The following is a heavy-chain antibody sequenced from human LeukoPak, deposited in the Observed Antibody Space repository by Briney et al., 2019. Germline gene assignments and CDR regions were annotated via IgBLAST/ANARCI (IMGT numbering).Heavy chain of an antibody. CDR3: ARDSPSYYYGSGYRGGFDP. CDR1: GDSISSYY. CDR2: IYYSGST. D-gene: IGHD3-10*01. J-gene: IGHJ5*02. V-gene: IGHV4-59*01. Sequence: SETLSLTCTVSGDSISSYYWSWIRQPPGKGLEWIGYIYYSGSTNYNPSLKSRVTISVDTSKNQFSLRLSSVTAADTPVYYCARDSPSYYYGSGYRGGFDPWGQGTLVTVSS.